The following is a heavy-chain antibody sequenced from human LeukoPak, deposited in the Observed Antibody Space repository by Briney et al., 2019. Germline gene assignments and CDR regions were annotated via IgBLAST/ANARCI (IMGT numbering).Heavy chain of an antibody. CDR3: ARVAAVAVFDY. CDR1: GGTFSSYA. CDR2: IIPIFGTA. V-gene: IGHV1-69*06. J-gene: IGHJ4*02. D-gene: IGHD6-19*01. Sequence: GASVKVSCKASGGTFSSYATSWVRQAPGQGLEWMGGIIPIFGTANYAQKFQGRVTITADKSTSTAYMELSSLRSEDTAVYYCARVAAVAVFDYWGQGTLVTVSS.